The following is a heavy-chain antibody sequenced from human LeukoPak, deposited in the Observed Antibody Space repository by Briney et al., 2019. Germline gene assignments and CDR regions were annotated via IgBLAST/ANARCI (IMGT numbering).Heavy chain of an antibody. J-gene: IGHJ4*02. V-gene: IGHV3-11*01. CDR1: GFTFSDYY. D-gene: IGHD2-15*01. Sequence: PGGSLRLSCAASGFTFSDYYMSWIRQAPGKGLEWVSYISSSGSTIYYADSVKGRFTISRDNAKNSLYLQMNSLRAEDTAVYYCAGPAGPAKDTALFDYWGQGTLVTVSS. CDR3: AGPAGPAKDTALFDY. CDR2: ISSSGSTI.